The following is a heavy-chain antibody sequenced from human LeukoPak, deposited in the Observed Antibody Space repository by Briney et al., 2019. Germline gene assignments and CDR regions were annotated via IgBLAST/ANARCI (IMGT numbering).Heavy chain of an antibody. Sequence: ASVKVTCKASGYTFTSYGISWVRQAPGQGLEWMGWISAYNGNTNYAQKLQGRVTMTTDTSTSTAYMELRSLRSDDTAVYYCARDDYYGSGSYYNWGFYYYGMDVWGQATTVTVSS. D-gene: IGHD3-10*01. J-gene: IGHJ6*02. CDR2: ISAYNGNT. CDR3: ARDDYYGSGSYYNWGFYYYGMDV. CDR1: GYTFTSYG. V-gene: IGHV1-18*01.